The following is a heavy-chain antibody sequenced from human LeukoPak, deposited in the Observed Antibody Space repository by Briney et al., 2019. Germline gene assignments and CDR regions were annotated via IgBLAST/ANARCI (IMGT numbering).Heavy chain of an antibody. Sequence: PSETLSLTCAVYGGSFSASYWSWIRQPPGKGLEWIAEINHSGSPKYNPSLKSRVTISVETSKSQFSLRLTSVTAADTAIYYCARQGFGGRFFDSRGQGAPVTVSS. V-gene: IGHV4-34*01. CDR3: ARQGFGGRFFDS. J-gene: IGHJ4*02. D-gene: IGHD3-16*01. CDR2: INHSGSP. CDR1: GGSFSASY.